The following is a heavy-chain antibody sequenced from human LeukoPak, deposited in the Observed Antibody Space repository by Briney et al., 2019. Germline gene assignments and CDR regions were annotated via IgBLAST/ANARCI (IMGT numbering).Heavy chain of an antibody. D-gene: IGHD3-10*01. J-gene: IGHJ4*02. CDR1: GGSISSYY. Sequence: PSETLSLTCTVSGGSISSYYWSWIRQPAGKGLEWIGRIYTSGSTNYNPSLKSRVTMSVDTSKNQFSLKLSSETAADTAAYYCARGRWFGEFDYWGQGTLVTVSS. CDR2: IYTSGST. CDR3: ARGRWFGEFDY. V-gene: IGHV4-4*07.